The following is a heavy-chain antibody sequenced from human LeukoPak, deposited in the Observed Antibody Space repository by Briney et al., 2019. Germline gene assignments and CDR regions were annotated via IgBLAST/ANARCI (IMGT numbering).Heavy chain of an antibody. V-gene: IGHV4-39*07. CDR1: GGSISGGRYY. CDR3: ASQYYGSEEPPFDY. J-gene: IGHJ4*02. CDR2: ISYNGIP. Sequence: SETLSLTCTVSGGSISGGRYYLAWIRQPPGKGLEWIASISYNGIPYYNPSLKSRVTISVDTSRNQFSLKLSSVTAADTAVYYCASQYYGSEEPPFDYWGQGTLVAVSS. D-gene: IGHD3-10*01.